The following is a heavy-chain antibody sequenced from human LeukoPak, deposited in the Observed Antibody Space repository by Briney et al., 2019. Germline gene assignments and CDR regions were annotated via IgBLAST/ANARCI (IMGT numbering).Heavy chain of an antibody. J-gene: IGHJ4*02. CDR3: ARDNGAAAGN. CDR1: GFTFSSYA. CDR2: IYSGGST. V-gene: IGHV3-53*01. Sequence: PGGSLRLSCAASGFTFSSYAMNWVRQAPGKGLEWVSVIYSGGSTFYSDSVKGRFTISRDNSKNTLYLQMNSLRAEDTAVYYCARDNGAAAGNWGQGTLVTVSS. D-gene: IGHD6-13*01.